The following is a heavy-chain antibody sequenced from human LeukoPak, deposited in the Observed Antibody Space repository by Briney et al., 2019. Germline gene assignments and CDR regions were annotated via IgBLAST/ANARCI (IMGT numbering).Heavy chain of an antibody. CDR2: MYYSGST. D-gene: IGHD2-8*02. CDR3: ARGVRSLFVVSTFDS. J-gene: IGHJ4*02. CDR1: GGSISNNNYY. V-gene: IGHV4-39*07. Sequence: SETLSLTCPSAGGSISNNNYYWGWIRQPPGKGLEWIGSMYYSGSTYYNPSLRSRVTLLLDTSKNEFSLQLRSVTSADTAVYFCARGVRSLFVVSTFDSWGQGILVTVSS.